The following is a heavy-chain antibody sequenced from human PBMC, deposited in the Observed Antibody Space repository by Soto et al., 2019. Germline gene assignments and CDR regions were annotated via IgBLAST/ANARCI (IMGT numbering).Heavy chain of an antibody. V-gene: IGHV4-34*01. J-gene: IGHJ6*03. D-gene: IGHD2-2*01. CDR2: INHSGST. CDR1: GGSFSGYY. CDR3: ARGGERYCSSTSCYGFNSYYYYYMDV. Sequence: SETLSLTCAVYGGSFSGYYWSWIRQPPGKGLEWIGEINHSGSTNYNPSLKGRVTISVDTSKNQFSLKLSSVTAADTAVYYCARGGERYCSSTSCYGFNSYYYYYMDVWGKGTTVTVSS.